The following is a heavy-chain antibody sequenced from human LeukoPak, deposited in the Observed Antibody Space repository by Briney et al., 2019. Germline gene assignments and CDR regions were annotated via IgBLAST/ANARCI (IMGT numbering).Heavy chain of an antibody. Sequence: PGGSLRLSCAASGFTFSSYAMSWVRQAPGKGLEWVSAISGSGGSTYYADSVKGRFTISRDNSKNTLYLQMDSLRAEDTAVYYCAKVMYVRYSSSWCDYWGQGTLVTVSS. CDR1: GFTFSSYA. CDR2: ISGSGGST. V-gene: IGHV3-23*01. D-gene: IGHD6-13*01. J-gene: IGHJ4*02. CDR3: AKVMYVRYSSSWCDY.